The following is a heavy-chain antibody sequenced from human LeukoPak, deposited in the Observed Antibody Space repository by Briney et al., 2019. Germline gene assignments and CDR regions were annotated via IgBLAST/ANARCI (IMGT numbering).Heavy chain of an antibody. D-gene: IGHD6-13*01. Sequence: ASVKVSCKASGYTFTVHYIYWVRQAPGQGLEWMGWVNPNSGGTNYAQKFQGRVTMTRDTSISTAYMELSRLRSDDTAEYYCARDGSWPDYFDYWGQGTLVTVSS. CDR2: VNPNSGGT. CDR3: ARDGSWPDYFDY. V-gene: IGHV1-2*02. CDR1: GYTFTVHY. J-gene: IGHJ4*02.